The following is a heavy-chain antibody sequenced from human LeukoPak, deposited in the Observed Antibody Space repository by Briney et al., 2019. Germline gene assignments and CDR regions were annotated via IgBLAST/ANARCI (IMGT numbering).Heavy chain of an antibody. CDR1: GFTLSSYW. CDR3: ARDQVGICDY. Sequence: GGSLRLSCAASGFTLSSYWMSWVRQAPGTGLEWVADIKEDGSEKYYVGSVKGRFTISRDNAKKSLYLQMNRLRADDTAVYYCARDQVGICDYWSQGTLVTVSS. D-gene: IGHD3-22*01. J-gene: IGHJ4*02. CDR2: IKEDGSEK. V-gene: IGHV3-7*01.